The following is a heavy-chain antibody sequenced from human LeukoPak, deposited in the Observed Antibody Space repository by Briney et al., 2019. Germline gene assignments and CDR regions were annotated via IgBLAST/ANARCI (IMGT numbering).Heavy chain of an antibody. CDR1: GGSTSSYY. Sequence: SETLSLTCTVSGGSTSSYYWSWIRQPPGKGLEWIGYIYYSGSTNYNPSLKSRVTISVDTSKNQFSLKLSSVTAADTAVYYCARQDSSGYYRLDAFDIWGQGTMVTVSS. J-gene: IGHJ3*02. CDR2: IYYSGST. V-gene: IGHV4-59*08. CDR3: ARQDSSGYYRLDAFDI. D-gene: IGHD3-22*01.